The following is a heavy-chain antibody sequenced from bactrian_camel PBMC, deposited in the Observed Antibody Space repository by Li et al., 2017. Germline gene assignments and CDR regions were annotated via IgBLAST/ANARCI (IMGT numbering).Heavy chain of an antibody. D-gene: IGHD1*01. V-gene: IGHV3S53*01. CDR2: IDKDGAT. Sequence: HVQLVESGRGSVQAGGSLKLSCEMSGYTYTSKPCMGWFRQSPGKEREEVALIDKDGATRYADSAKGRFSISKDVAKNTLYLQMNSLKPEDTATYYCAADLVTDEPSLVEREYYYWGQGTQVTVS. CDR3: AADLVTDEPSLVEREYYY. J-gene: IGHJ4*01. CDR1: GYTYTSKP.